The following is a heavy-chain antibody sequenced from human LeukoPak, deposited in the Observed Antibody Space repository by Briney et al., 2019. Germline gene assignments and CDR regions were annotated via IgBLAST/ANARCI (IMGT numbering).Heavy chain of an antibody. J-gene: IGHJ4*02. CDR1: GFTFSSYA. V-gene: IGHV3-23*01. Sequence: GGSLRLSCAASGFTFSSYAMSWVRQAPGEGLEWVSAISGSGGSTYYADSVKGRFTISRDNSKNTLYLQMNSLGAEDTAVYYCAKDCYYDSSGATTDYWGQGTLVTVSS. CDR3: AKDCYYDSSGATTDY. CDR2: ISGSGGST. D-gene: IGHD3-22*01.